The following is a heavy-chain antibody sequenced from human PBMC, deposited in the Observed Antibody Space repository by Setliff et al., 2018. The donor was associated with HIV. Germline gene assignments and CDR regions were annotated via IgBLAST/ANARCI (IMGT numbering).Heavy chain of an antibody. D-gene: IGHD3-3*01. Sequence: SETLSLTCTVSGGSITSGSYYWSWIRQPAGKGLEWIGRIYTSGSTNYNPSLKSRVTISVDTSKNQFSLKLSSVTAADTAVYYCAGSWSGYPLSFGYWGQGTLVTVSS. V-gene: IGHV4-61*02. CDR3: AGSWSGYPLSFGY. CDR1: GGSITSGSYY. CDR2: IYTSGST. J-gene: IGHJ4*02.